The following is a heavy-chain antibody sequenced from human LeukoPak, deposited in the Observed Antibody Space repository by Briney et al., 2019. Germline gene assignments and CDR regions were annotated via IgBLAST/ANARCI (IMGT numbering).Heavy chain of an antibody. D-gene: IGHD2-2*02. J-gene: IGHJ6*03. CDR2: INHDGSDT. Sequence: GGSLRLSCAASGFTFKLYWMHWVRQVPGRGPVWVSRINHDGSDTIYADSVRGRFTISRDDAKNTLYLQMNNLRAEDTAVYYCARGRGLRYCSSTSCYIGYYMDVWGKGTTVTVSS. V-gene: IGHV3-74*01. CDR3: ARGRGLRYCSSTSCYIGYYMDV. CDR1: GFTFKLYW.